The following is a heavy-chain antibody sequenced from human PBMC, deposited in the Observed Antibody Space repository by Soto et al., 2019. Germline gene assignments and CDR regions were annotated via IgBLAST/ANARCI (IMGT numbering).Heavy chain of an antibody. J-gene: IGHJ4*02. CDR3: ARDERDWLNDY. D-gene: IGHD3-9*01. CDR2: IYYSGST. V-gene: IGHV4-59*12. Sequence: SETLSLTCTVSGGSISSYYWSWIRQPPGKGLEWIGYIYYSGSTNYNPSLKSRVTISVDTSKNQFSLKLSSVTAADTAVYYCARDERDWLNDYWGQGTLVTVSS. CDR1: GGSISSYY.